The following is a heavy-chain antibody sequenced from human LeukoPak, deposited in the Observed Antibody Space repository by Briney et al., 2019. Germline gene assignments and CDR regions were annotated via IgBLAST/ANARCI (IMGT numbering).Heavy chain of an antibody. CDR3: ARVRGYSYGSYYYYYYGMDV. CDR1: GGSISSYY. Sequence: SEALSLTCTVSGGSISSYYWSWIRQPPGKGLEWIGYTYYSGSTNYNPSLKSRVTISVDRSKNQFSLKLSSVTAADTAVYYCARVRGYSYGSYYYYYYGMDVWGQGTTVTVSS. D-gene: IGHD5-18*01. J-gene: IGHJ6*02. V-gene: IGHV4-59*08. CDR2: TYYSGST.